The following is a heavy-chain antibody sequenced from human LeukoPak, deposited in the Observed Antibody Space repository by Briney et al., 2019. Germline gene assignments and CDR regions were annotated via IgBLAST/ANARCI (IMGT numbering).Heavy chain of an antibody. V-gene: IGHV4-31*03. Sequence: SQTLSLTCTVSGGSISSGGYDWSWIRQHPGKGLEWIGYIYYGGSTYYNPSLKSRVTISVDTSKNQFSLKLSSVTAADTAVYYCARAGRYFDWLHWFDPWGQGTLVTVSS. D-gene: IGHD3-9*01. CDR1: GGSISSGGYD. CDR3: ARAGRYFDWLHWFDP. J-gene: IGHJ5*02. CDR2: IYYGGST.